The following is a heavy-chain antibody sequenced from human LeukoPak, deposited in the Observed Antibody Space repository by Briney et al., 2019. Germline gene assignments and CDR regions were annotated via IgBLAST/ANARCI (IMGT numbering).Heavy chain of an antibody. D-gene: IGHD2-15*01. CDR3: ARGTLEHCSGASCYPLDS. CDR1: GFTFSNYA. J-gene: IGHJ5*01. V-gene: IGHV3-23*01. CDR2: VTGSGGDT. Sequence: QPGGSLRLSCAASGFTFSNYAMSWVRQTPGKGLECVSVVTGSGGDTYYTGSVNGRFTISRDNSKNTLYLQMNSLRAEDTAAYYCARGTLEHCSGASCYPLDSWGQGTLVTVSS.